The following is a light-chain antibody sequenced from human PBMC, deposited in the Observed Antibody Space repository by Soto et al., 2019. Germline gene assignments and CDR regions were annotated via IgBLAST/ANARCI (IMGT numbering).Light chain of an antibody. J-gene: IGLJ1*01. Sequence: QSVLTQTPSASATPGQRVTIPYSGTNSNIGSNTIAWYQQLPGTAPKRLIHSNNQRPSGVPDRFSASKSGTSASLAISGLQSEDEADYYCATWDDSLNGNVFGTGTKVTVL. V-gene: IGLV1-44*01. CDR2: SNN. CDR3: ATWDDSLNGNV. CDR1: NSNIGSNT.